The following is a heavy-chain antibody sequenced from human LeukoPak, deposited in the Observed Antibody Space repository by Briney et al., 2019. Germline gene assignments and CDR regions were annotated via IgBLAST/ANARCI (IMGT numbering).Heavy chain of an antibody. V-gene: IGHV1-18*04. CDR3: ARTTYSSGWYGDY. J-gene: IGHJ4*02. Sequence: ASVKVSCKASGYTFTGYYMHWVRQAPGQGLEWMGWISAYNGNTNYAQKLQGRVTMTTDTSTSTAYMELRSLRSDDTAVYYCARTTYSSGWYGDYWGQGTLVTVSS. CDR1: GYTFTGYY. D-gene: IGHD6-19*01. CDR2: ISAYNGNT.